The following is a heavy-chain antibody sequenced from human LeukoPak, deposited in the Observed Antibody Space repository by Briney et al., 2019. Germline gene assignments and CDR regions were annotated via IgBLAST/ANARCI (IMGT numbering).Heavy chain of an antibody. V-gene: IGHV3-9*01. CDR3: AKDRTDILTGYYNY. CDR2: ISWNSGSI. Sequence: PGGSLRLSCAASGFTFDDYAMHWVRQAPGKGLEWVSGISWNSGSIGYADSVKGRFTISRDNAKNSLYLQMNSLRAEDTALYYCAKDRTDILTGYYNYWGQGTLVTVSS. D-gene: IGHD3-9*01. CDR1: GFTFDDYA. J-gene: IGHJ4*02.